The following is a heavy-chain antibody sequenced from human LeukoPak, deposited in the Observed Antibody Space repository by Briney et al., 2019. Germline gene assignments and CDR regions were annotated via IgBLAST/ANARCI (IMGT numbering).Heavy chain of an antibody. V-gene: IGHV4-34*01. CDR3: ARGRTGYHLLPTKKDYSYYYVDV. J-gene: IGHJ6*03. Sequence: SETLSLTCAVYGGSFSGHYWSWIRQPPGKGLEWIGEINHSGSTNYNPSLKSRVTISVDTSKNQFSLKLSSVTAADTAVYYCARGRTGYHLLPTKKDYSYYYVDVWDKGTTVTVSS. D-gene: IGHD2-2*01. CDR1: GGSFSGHY. CDR2: INHSGST.